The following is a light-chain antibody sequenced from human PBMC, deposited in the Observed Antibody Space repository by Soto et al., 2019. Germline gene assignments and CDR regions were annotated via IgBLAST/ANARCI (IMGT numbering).Light chain of an antibody. Sequence: IVFTQSPSTLSLSPGERATLSCRASQSVSSYLAWYQQKPGQAPRLLIYDASNRATGIPARFSGSGSGTDFTLTISSLEPEDFAVYYCQQYGSSPQDTFGQGTKVDIK. J-gene: IGKJ1*01. CDR1: QSVSSY. V-gene: IGKV3-11*01. CDR3: QQYGSSPQDT. CDR2: DAS.